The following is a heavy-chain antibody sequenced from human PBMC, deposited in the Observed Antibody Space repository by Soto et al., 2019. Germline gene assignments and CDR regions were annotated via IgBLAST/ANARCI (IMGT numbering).Heavy chain of an antibody. CDR2: IWYDGSNK. J-gene: IGHJ4*02. D-gene: IGHD1-1*01. V-gene: IGHV3-33*01. Sequence: GGSLRLSCAASGFTFSSYGMHWVRQAPGKGLEWVAVIWYDGSNKYYADSVKGRFTISRDNSKNTLYLQMNSLRAEDTAVYYCARGGSWNDAFDYWGQGTLVTVSS. CDR3: ARGGSWNDAFDY. CDR1: GFTFSSYG.